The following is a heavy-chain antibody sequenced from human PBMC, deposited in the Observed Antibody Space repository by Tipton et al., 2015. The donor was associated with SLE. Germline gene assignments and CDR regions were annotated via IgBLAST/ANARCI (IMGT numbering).Heavy chain of an antibody. CDR2: IYYSGST. D-gene: IGHD1-26*01. V-gene: IGHV4-28*03. CDR3: ARDGGSYYMDLNL. Sequence: LRLSCTVSGYSISNSNWWSWLRPPPGKRLEWIGDIYYSGSTSYNPSLKSRVTMSVDTSKNQFSLKRSSGTAAVTAGYYCARDGGSYYMDLNLWGRGILRTVSP. CDR1: GYSISNSNW. J-gene: IGHJ2*01.